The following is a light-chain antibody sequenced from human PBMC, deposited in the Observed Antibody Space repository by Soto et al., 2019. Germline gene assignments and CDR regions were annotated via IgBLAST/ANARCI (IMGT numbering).Light chain of an antibody. CDR3: QQANILPPV. V-gene: IGKV1-5*03. Sequence: DIQMTQSPSTLSASVGDRVTITCRASQSISSWLAWYQQKPGKAPKLLISQASSLESGVPSRFSGSGSETEFTLTISGLQPDDFATYYCQQANILPPVFGGGTRVEI. J-gene: IGKJ4*01. CDR1: QSISSW. CDR2: QAS.